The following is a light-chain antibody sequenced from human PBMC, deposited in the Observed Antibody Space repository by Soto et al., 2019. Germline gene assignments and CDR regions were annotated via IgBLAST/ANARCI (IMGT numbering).Light chain of an antibody. CDR2: GAS. Sequence: EIVVTQSSGILSLSPGERGSLSCGARQSISSSFLAWYQQKPGQAPRLLIYGASSRATGIPDRFSGTGSETDFPLTISRLEPEDFAVYYCQHYDNSPITFGPGTRLEIK. J-gene: IGKJ5*01. CDR1: QSISSSF. V-gene: IGKV3-20*01. CDR3: QHYDNSPIT.